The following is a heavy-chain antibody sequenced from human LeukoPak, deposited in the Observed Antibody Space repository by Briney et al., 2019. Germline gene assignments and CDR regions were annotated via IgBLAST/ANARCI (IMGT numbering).Heavy chain of an antibody. CDR3: ARDGREYSNAPTY. CDR1: GYTFITYG. J-gene: IGHJ4*02. Sequence: ASVKVSCKASGYTFITYGISWVRQAPGQGLEWMVWITSYNGKTNYPQKFQGRVTMTTDTSTSTAYMELRSLRSDDTAVYYCARDGREYSNAPTYWGQGTRVPVSS. D-gene: IGHD4-11*01. CDR2: ITSYNGKT. V-gene: IGHV1-18*01.